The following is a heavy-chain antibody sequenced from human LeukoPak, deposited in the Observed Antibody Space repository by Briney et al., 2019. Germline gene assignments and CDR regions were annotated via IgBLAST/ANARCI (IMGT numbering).Heavy chain of an antibody. CDR3: AQSNCGGDCLGFDP. CDR2: IYPGGSET. J-gene: IGHJ5*02. V-gene: IGHV5-51*01. D-gene: IGHD2-21*02. CDR1: GYDFSTYW. Sequence: GESLKISCKGLGYDFSTYWNAWVRQRPGKGLEWMGIIYPGGSETRYDPSFQGQVTISADRSTSTAYLQWSSLKASDTAMYYCAQSNCGGDCLGFDPWGQGTLVTVSS.